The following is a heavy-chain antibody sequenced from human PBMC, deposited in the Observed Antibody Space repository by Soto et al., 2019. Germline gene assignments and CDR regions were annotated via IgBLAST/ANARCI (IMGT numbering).Heavy chain of an antibody. CDR1: GFTFSSYW. D-gene: IGHD5-18*01. CDR3: ADQKGGYSYGRGPFDY. Sequence: EVQLVEAGGGLVQPGGSLRLSCAASGFTFSSYWMSWVRQAPGKGLEWVANIKQDGSEKYYVDSVKGRFTISRDNAKNSLYLQMNSLRAEDTAVYYCADQKGGYSYGRGPFDYWGQGTLVTVSS. V-gene: IGHV3-7*05. CDR2: IKQDGSEK. J-gene: IGHJ4*02.